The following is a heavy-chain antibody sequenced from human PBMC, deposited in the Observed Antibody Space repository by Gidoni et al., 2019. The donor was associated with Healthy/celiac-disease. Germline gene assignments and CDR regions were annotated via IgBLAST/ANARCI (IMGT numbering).Heavy chain of an antibody. V-gene: IGHV3-30*18. Sequence: QVQLVESGGGVVQPGSSLRLPCAAPGFTFSSYGMHWVRQAPGKGLEWVAVISYDGSNKYYADSVKGRFTISRDKSKNTLYLQMNSLRAEDTAVYYCAKDAYSSSYYGMDVWGQGTTVTVSS. J-gene: IGHJ6*02. CDR1: GFTFSSYG. D-gene: IGHD6-13*01. CDR2: ISYDGSNK. CDR3: AKDAYSSSYYGMDV.